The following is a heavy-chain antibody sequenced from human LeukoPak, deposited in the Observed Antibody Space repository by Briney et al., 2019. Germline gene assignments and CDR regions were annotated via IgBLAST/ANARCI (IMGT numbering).Heavy chain of an antibody. J-gene: IGHJ4*02. CDR3: ASYSSSWNHDY. CDR1: GGSISSSSYY. Sequence: KPSETLSLTCTVSGGSISSSSYYWGWIRQPPGKGLEWIGSIYYSGSTYYNPSLKSRVTISVDTSKNQFSLKLSSVTAADTAVYYCASYSSSWNHDYWGQGTLVTVSS. V-gene: IGHV4-39*01. CDR2: IYYSGST. D-gene: IGHD6-13*01.